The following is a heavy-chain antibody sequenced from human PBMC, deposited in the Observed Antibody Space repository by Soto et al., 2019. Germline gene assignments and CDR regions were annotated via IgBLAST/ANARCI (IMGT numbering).Heavy chain of an antibody. CDR1: GGTIRSSSYY. Sequence: SETLPLTCTVSGGTIRSSSYYCGWILHSPGKGLEWIGSIYYSVSTYYNLSLNSRVTISIGTSKNQFSLQLSSVTAADRAVYYWVRHRDRSYSGSHWAPPDYRSQGSIIIGSS. D-gene: IGHD5-12*01. CDR3: VRHRDRSYSGSHWAPPDY. V-gene: IGHV4-39*01. J-gene: IGHJ4*02. CDR2: IYYSVST.